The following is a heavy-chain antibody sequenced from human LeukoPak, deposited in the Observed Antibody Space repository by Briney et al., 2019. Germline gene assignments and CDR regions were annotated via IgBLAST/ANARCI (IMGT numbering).Heavy chain of an antibody. D-gene: IGHD6-6*01. CDR1: GGSVSSGSYY. Sequence: SETLSLTCPVSGGSVSSGSYYWSWIRQPPGKGLEWIGYIYYSGSTNYNPSLKSRVTISVDTSKNQFSLKLSSVTAADTAAYYCARDSVPYAFDIWGQGTMVTVSS. J-gene: IGHJ3*02. CDR3: ARDSVPYAFDI. CDR2: IYYSGST. V-gene: IGHV4-61*01.